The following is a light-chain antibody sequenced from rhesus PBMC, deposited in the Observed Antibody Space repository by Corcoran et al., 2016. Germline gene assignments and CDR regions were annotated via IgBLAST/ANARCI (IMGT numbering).Light chain of an antibody. J-gene: IGKJ2*01. CDR2: KAS. CDR1: QSINSW. V-gene: IGKV1-16*01. Sequence: DIQMTQSPSSLSASVGDKVTITCQASQSINSWLAWYQQQPGKAPKPQIYKASSLESGVPSRFSGSGSGTDFTLTISSLQPEDFATYYCQQYNSAPYTFGQGTKVEIK. CDR3: QQYNSAPYT.